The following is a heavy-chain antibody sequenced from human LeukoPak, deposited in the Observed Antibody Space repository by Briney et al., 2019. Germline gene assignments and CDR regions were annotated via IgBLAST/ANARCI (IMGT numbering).Heavy chain of an antibody. CDR3: ATAFGVVDFDY. Sequence: ASVKVPCKASGYTFTSYYMHWVRQAPGQGLEWMGWINPKSGGTNYAQKFQGRVTMTRDTSISTAYMELSSLRSDDTAVYHCATAFGVVDFDYWGQGTLVTVSS. CDR2: INPKSGGT. V-gene: IGHV1-2*02. J-gene: IGHJ4*02. CDR1: GYTFTSYY. D-gene: IGHD3-3*01.